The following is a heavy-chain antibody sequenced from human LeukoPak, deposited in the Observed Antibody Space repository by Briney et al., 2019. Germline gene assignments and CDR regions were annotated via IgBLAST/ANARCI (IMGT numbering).Heavy chain of an antibody. CDR1: GFTFSSYG. D-gene: IGHD6-13*01. CDR2: ISYDGSNK. J-gene: IGHJ4*02. V-gene: IGHV3-30*18. CDR3: AKGPSSSWYYFDY. Sequence: GGSLRLSCAASGFTFSSYGMHWVRQAPGKGLEWVAVISYDGSNKYYADSVKGRFTISRDNSKNTLYLQMNSLRAEDTAVYYCAKGPSSSWYYFDYWGQGALVTVSS.